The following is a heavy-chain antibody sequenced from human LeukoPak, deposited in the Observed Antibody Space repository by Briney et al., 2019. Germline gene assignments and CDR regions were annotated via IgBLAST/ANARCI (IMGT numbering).Heavy chain of an antibody. CDR3: ARLYYDILTGYYQYYFDY. V-gene: IGHV5-51*01. D-gene: IGHD3-9*01. CDR2: IYPSDSDA. Sequence: GESLKISCRGSGFSFTTYWIGWVRQMPGKGLEWMGTIYPSDSDARYSPSLQGHVTISADKSTSTAYLQWSSLKASDTAMYYCARLYYDILTGYYQYYFDYWGREPWSPSPQ. CDR1: GFSFTTYW. J-gene: IGHJ4*02.